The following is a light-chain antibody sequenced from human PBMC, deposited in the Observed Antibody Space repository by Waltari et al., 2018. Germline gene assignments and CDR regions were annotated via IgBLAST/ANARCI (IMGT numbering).Light chain of an antibody. CDR1: QSVSRT. CDR3: QKYGTLPAT. V-gene: IGKV3-20*01. CDR2: DAS. Sequence: EIVLTQSPGTLSLSPGERATLSCRASQSVSRTLAWDQQKPGQAPRLLIYDASSRAADIPDRFSGSGSGTDFSLTISRLEPEDFGVYYCQKYGTLPATFGQGTKVEI. J-gene: IGKJ1*01.